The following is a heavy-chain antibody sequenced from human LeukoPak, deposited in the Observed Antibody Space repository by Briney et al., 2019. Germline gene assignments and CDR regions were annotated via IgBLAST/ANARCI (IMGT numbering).Heavy chain of an antibody. CDR2: TNPHSGDT. Sequence: ASVKVSCKASGYIFTAYYMHWVRQAPGQGLECMGWTNPHSGDTYYAQNFQGRVTMTRDTSITTAYMELSRLRSDDTAVYYCARLPDCSSASCPPDYFYGMDVWGQGTTVTVSS. J-gene: IGHJ6*02. D-gene: IGHD2-2*01. CDR1: GYIFTAYY. V-gene: IGHV1-2*02. CDR3: ARLPDCSSASCPPDYFYGMDV.